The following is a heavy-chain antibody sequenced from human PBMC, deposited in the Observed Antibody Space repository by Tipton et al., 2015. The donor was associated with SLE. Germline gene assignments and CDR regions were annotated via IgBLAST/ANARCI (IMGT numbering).Heavy chain of an antibody. CDR3: ARQGGIQVWRYFQH. J-gene: IGHJ1*01. D-gene: IGHD5-18*01. CDR1: GYSIGSGYY. Sequence: TLSLTCTVSGYSIGSGYYWGWIRQPPGKGLEWIGSMYHSGDTFYNPSLKSRLTISMDKSKNQYSLKLSSVTAADTAVYYCARQGGIQVWRYFQHWGQGTLVTVSS. V-gene: IGHV4-38-2*02. CDR2: MYHSGDT.